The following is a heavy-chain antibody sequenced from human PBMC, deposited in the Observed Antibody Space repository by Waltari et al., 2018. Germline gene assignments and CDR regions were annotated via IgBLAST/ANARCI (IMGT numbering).Heavy chain of an antibody. D-gene: IGHD3-22*01. J-gene: IGHJ4*02. Sequence: QVQLVQSGAEVKKPGASVKVSCKASGYTFTGYYMHWVRPAPGQGLEWMGRINPNSGGTNYAQKFQGRVTMTRDTSISTAYMELSRLRSDDTAVYYCARAQSDYYDSSGYYNYWGQGTLVTVSS. CDR1: GYTFTGYY. CDR3: ARAQSDYYDSSGYYNY. CDR2: INPNSGGT. V-gene: IGHV1-2*06.